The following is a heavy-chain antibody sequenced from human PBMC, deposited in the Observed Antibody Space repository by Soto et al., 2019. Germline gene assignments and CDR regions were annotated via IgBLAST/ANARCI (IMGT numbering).Heavy chain of an antibody. CDR2: ISSTGQT. CDR3: ARDIGTSWYPSFDM. J-gene: IGHJ3*02. CDR1: GSTGTRKY. V-gene: IGHV3-53*01. D-gene: IGHD6-13*01. Sequence: GGSLRLSCATSGSTGTRKYLAWVRQAPGKGPEWVSVISSTGQTNYADSVKGRFTISRDNSRTTLYLHMNDVRAEDSAIYYCARDIGTSWYPSFDMWGQGTKGTV.